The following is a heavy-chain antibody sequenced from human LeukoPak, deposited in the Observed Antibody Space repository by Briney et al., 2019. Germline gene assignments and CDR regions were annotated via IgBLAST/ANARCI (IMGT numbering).Heavy chain of an antibody. Sequence: KPSETLSLTCTVSGGSISSGGYYWSWIRQPPGKGLEWIGYIYHSGSTYYNPSLKSRVTISVDRSKNQFSLKLSSVTAADTAVYYCARDGQLGIFVYWGQGTLVAVSS. V-gene: IGHV4-30-2*01. D-gene: IGHD6-13*01. CDR2: IYHSGST. CDR1: GGSISSGGYY. CDR3: ARDGQLGIFVY. J-gene: IGHJ4*02.